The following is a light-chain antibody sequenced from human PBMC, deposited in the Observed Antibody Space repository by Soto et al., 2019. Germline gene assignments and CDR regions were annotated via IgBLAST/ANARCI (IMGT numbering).Light chain of an antibody. CDR3: QQYKSWPMT. CDR2: GAS. J-gene: IGKJ5*01. Sequence: THSPRNLSLSPTERDTLGCRASQKISRRHLAWYHQKPGRTPTLLIYGASIRAAGIPPRFSGSGSGTEFTLTISSLQPEDYAVYCCQQYKSWPMTFGPGTGLEIK. CDR1: QKISRRH. V-gene: IGKV3-15*01.